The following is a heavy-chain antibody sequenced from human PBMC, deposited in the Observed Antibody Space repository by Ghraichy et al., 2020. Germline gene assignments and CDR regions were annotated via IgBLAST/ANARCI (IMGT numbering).Heavy chain of an antibody. Sequence: KGRINPNSGGTHYAQKFQVRVTMTRDTSISTAYMELSSLRSDDTAVYYCARDGGWGDAFDIWGQGIMV. D-gene: IGHD6-19*01. V-gene: IGHV1-2*06. CDR3: ARDGGWGDAFDI. J-gene: IGHJ3*02. CDR2: INPNSGGT.